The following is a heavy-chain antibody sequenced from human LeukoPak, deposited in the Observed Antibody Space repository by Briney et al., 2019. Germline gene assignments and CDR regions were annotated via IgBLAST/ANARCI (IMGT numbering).Heavy chain of an antibody. CDR3: ARHGSIATVAFTY. V-gene: IGHV4-39*01. CDR2: IYSGGGT. D-gene: IGHD6-13*01. J-gene: IGHJ4*02. CDR1: GGSIGRSSYY. Sequence: PSETLSLTCSVSGGSIGRSSYYWGWTRQPPGKGLEWIGSIYSGGGTYNPSLKSRVTISVDTSRNQFSLKLGSVTAADTAVYYCARHGSIATVAFTYWGQGTLVTVSS.